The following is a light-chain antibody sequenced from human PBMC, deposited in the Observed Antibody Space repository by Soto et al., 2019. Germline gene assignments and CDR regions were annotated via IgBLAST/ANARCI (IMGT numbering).Light chain of an antibody. CDR2: NID. CDR3: ASWDDRLSGPI. J-gene: IGLJ2*01. V-gene: IGLV1-44*01. CDR1: SSNIGSNS. Sequence: QSVMTQPPSASGTPGQRVTISCSGSSSNIGSNSVNWSQQLPGTAPKLLIYNIDQRPSGVPDRFLGSKSGSSASLAISGLQSEDEADYYCASWDDRLSGPIFGGGTQLTVL.